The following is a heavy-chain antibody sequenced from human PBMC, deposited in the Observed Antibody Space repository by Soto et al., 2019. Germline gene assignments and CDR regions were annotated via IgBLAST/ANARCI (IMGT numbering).Heavy chain of an antibody. D-gene: IGHD6-13*01. CDR3: SRSTAFSSSWYGNPSDPSHGTDV. Sequence: QMQLVQSGAEVKRPGASVRVSCKSSGYTFTSFYLHWVRQAPEQGLEWMGIINPSGGITNFAQSSQGRATMTRDKSTNAPHMKLSSLTSEDTAGYYLSRSTAFSSSWYGNPSDPSHGTDVWAQGTTVTAS. CDR1: GYTFTSFY. CDR2: INPSGGIT. J-gene: IGHJ6*02. V-gene: IGHV1-46*01.